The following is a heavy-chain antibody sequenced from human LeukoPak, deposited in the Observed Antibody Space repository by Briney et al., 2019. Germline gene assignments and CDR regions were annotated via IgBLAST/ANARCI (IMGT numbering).Heavy chain of an antibody. Sequence: PSQTLSLTCAISGDSVSSNSAAWNRIRQSPSRGLEWLGRTYYRSKWYNDYAVSVKSRITINPDTSKNQFSLQLNSVTPEDTAVYYCARGVFGSSWYSYYFDYWGQGTLVTVSS. J-gene: IGHJ4*02. V-gene: IGHV6-1*01. CDR3: ARGVFGSSWYSYYFDY. D-gene: IGHD6-13*01. CDR1: GDSVSSNSAA. CDR2: TYYRSKWYN.